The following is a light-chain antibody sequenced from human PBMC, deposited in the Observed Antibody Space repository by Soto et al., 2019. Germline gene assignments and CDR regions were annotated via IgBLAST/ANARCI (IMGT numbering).Light chain of an antibody. CDR1: SSDVGAYNL. V-gene: IGLV2-14*01. Sequence: LTQPASVSGSPGQSITISCTGTSSDVGAYNLVSWYQHLPDKAPKLIISEVTNRPSGVSDRFSGSKSGNTASLTISGLQAEDEADYYCASLTTTNFVFGSGTKVTVL. CDR2: EVT. J-gene: IGLJ1*01. CDR3: ASLTTTNFV.